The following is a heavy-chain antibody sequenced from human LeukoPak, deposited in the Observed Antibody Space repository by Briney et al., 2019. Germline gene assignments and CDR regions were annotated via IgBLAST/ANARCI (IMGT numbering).Heavy chain of an antibody. V-gene: IGHV3-30-3*01. D-gene: IGHD3-22*01. CDR1: GFNFSSYG. CDR2: ISYDGSNK. CDR3: ARDESDSSGYYGYFDY. Sequence: GGSLRLSCAASGFNFSSYGMHWVRQAPDKGLEWVTIISYDGSNKYYAESVKGRFTISRDNSKNTLYLQMNSLRAEDTAVYYCARDESDSSGYYGYFDYWGQGTLVTVSS. J-gene: IGHJ4*02.